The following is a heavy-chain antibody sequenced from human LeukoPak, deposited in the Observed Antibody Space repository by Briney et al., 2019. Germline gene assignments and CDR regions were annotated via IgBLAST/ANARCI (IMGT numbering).Heavy chain of an antibody. CDR2: IKQDGSEK. CDR3: VRQRRYCSGDSCYQRTFDY. CDR1: GFTFSNYW. J-gene: IGHJ4*02. V-gene: IGHV3-7*01. Sequence: GGSLRLSCAASGFTFSNYWMSWVRQAPGKGLAWVANIKQDGSEKSYVGSVTGRFTISRDNAKNSLYMQMNSLRAEDTAVYYCVRQRRYCSGDSCYQRTFDYWGQGTLVTVSS. D-gene: IGHD2-15*01.